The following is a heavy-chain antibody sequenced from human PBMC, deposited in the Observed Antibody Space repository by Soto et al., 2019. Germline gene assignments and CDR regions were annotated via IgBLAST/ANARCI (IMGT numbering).Heavy chain of an antibody. CDR1: GFTFSSYS. CDR3: GVAPPYYYYGMDV. Sequence: PGGSLRLSCAASGFTFSSYSMSWVRQAPGKGLEWVSAISGSGGSTYYADSVKGRFTISRDNSKNTLYLQMNSLRAEDTAVYYCGVAPPYYYYGMDVWGQGTTVTVSS. CDR2: ISGSGGST. V-gene: IGHV3-23*01. J-gene: IGHJ6*02. D-gene: IGHD2-21*01.